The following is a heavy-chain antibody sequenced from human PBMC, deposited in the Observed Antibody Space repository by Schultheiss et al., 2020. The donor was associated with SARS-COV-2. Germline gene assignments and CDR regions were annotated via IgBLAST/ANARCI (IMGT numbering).Heavy chain of an antibody. V-gene: IGHV3-30-3*01. CDR1: GFTFSSYA. D-gene: IGHD3-3*01. CDR3: ARFEDDSYYFDY. CDR2: ISYDESNK. J-gene: IGHJ4*02. Sequence: GGSLRLSCAASGFTFSSYAMHWVRQAPGKGLEWVAVISYDESNKYYADSVKGRFTISRDNSKNSLYLQMNSLRAEDTAVYYCARFEDDSYYFDYWGQGTLVTVSS.